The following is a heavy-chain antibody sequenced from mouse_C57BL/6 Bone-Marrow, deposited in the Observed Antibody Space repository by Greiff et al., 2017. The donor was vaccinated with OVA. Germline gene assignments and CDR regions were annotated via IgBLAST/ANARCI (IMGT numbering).Heavy chain of an antibody. CDR2: IYPGNSDT. V-gene: IGHV1-5*01. CDR3: TRRDYYGSSYDWYFDV. J-gene: IGHJ1*03. D-gene: IGHD1-1*01. Sequence: RPGQGLEWIGAIYPGNSDTSYNQKFKGKAKLTAVTSASTAYMELSSLTNEDSAVYYCTRRDYYGSSYDWYFDVWGTGTTVTVSS.